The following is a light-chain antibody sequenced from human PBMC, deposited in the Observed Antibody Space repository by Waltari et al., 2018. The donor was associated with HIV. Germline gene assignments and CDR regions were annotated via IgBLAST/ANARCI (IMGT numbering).Light chain of an antibody. CDR3: QSYDISLSGWV. CDR1: SSNIGAGYD. CDR2: GNT. Sequence: QSVLTRPPSVSGAPGQRVTISCTGSSSNIGAGYDVNWYLQFPGTAPKVLIYGNTYRPSGVPDRFSGSKSGSSASLLITGLQAEDDADYYCQSYDISLSGWVFGGGTKLTVL. V-gene: IGLV1-40*01. J-gene: IGLJ3*02.